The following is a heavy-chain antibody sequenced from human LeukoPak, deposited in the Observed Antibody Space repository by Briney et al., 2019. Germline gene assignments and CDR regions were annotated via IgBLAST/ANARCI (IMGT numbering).Heavy chain of an antibody. J-gene: IGHJ4*02. Sequence: GASVKVSCKASGYTFTGYYMHWVRQAPGQGLEWMGWINPNSGGTNYAQKFQGRVTMTRDTSISTAYMELSRLRSDDTAVYYCARRWDFWSGYYLDYWGQGTLVTVSS. CDR1: GYTFTGYY. CDR3: ARRWDFWSGYYLDY. V-gene: IGHV1-2*02. CDR2: INPNSGGT. D-gene: IGHD3-3*01.